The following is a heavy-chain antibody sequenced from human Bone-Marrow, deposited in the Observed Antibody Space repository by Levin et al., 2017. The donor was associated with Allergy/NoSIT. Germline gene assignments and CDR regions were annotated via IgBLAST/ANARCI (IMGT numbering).Heavy chain of an antibody. CDR3: AKDRGGLTGVVFDI. V-gene: IGHV1-69*04. Sequence: SVKVSCKASGDIFTNYSITWVRQAPGQGLEWMGRIIPILGVANYAQKLQGRITITADRSTSTAYVELSSLRSEDTAIYYCAKDRGGLTGVVFDIWGQGTMVTVSS. CDR2: IIPILGVA. CDR1: GDIFTNYS. J-gene: IGHJ3*02. D-gene: IGHD7-27*01.